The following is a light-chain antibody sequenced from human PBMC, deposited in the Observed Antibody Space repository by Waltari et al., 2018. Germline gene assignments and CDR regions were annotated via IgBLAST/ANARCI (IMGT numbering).Light chain of an antibody. J-gene: IGKJ2*01. CDR2: WAS. CDR3: QQCYNIPHT. Sequence: DIVMTQSPDSLAVSLGERATINCKSSQSVVYSSNNKNYLAWYQQKPGQPPKLLIYWASTRESGVPDRFSGSGSGTDFTLTISSLQAEDVAVYYCQQCYNIPHTFGQGPSWRSN. V-gene: IGKV4-1*01. CDR1: QSVVYSSNNKNY.